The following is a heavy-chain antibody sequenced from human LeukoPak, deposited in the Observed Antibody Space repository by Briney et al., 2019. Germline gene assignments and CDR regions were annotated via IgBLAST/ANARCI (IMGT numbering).Heavy chain of an antibody. CDR2: IYHSGST. D-gene: IGHD4-17*01. CDR3: ARASYGDYLIYFDY. Sequence: SETLSLTCAVSGGSISSSNWWSWVRQPPGKGLEWIGEIYHSGSTNYNPSLKSRVTISVDKSKNQFSLKLSSVTAADTAVYYCARASYGDYLIYFDYRGQGTLVTVSS. J-gene: IGHJ4*02. CDR1: GGSISSSNW. V-gene: IGHV4-4*02.